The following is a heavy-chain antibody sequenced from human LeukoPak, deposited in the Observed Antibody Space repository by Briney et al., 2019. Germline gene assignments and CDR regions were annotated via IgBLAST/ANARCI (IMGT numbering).Heavy chain of an antibody. CDR1: GFTVSSNY. J-gene: IGHJ6*02. V-gene: IGHV3-53*04. CDR3: ARAGITGDGYYYYGMDV. D-gene: IGHD1-20*01. CDR2: IYSGGST. Sequence: GGSLRLSCAASGFTVSSNYMSWVRQAPGKGLEWVSVIYSGGSTYYADSVKGRFTISRHNSKNTLYLQMNSLRAEDTAVYYCARAGITGDGYYYYGMDVWGQGTTVTVSS.